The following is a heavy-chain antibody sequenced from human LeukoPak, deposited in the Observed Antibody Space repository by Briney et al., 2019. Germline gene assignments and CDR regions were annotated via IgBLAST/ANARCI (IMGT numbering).Heavy chain of an antibody. Sequence: GASVKVSCKASGGTFSSYATSWVRQAPGQGLEWMGGIIPIFGTANYAQKLQGRVTMTTDTSTSTAYMELRSLRSDDTAVYYCARDRPDDFWSGQPGDYWGQGTLVTVSS. V-gene: IGHV1-69*05. CDR2: IIPIFGTA. J-gene: IGHJ4*02. CDR1: GGTFSSYA. D-gene: IGHD3-3*01. CDR3: ARDRPDDFWSGQPGDY.